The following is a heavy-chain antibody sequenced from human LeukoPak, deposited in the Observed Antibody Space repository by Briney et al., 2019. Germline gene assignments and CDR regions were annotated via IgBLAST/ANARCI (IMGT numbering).Heavy chain of an antibody. V-gene: IGHV4-39*07. D-gene: IGHD2/OR15-2a*01. J-gene: IGHJ6*02. CDR2: IEHSGNT. CDR3: ARDTQIFSAIKSFHYYGMDV. CDR1: GGSINSPSYS. Sequence: SETLSLTCTVSGGSINSPSYSRDWIRQPPGKGLEWIGSIEHSGNTQYNPSLKSRVTISVDTSKSQFSLKLSSVTAADTAVYYCARDTQIFSAIKSFHYYGMDVWGQGATVRLL.